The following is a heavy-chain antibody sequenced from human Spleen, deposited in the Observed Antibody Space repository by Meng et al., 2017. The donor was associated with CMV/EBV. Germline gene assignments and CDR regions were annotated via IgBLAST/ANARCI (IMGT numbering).Heavy chain of an antibody. Sequence: GESLKISCVASEFTLSPFSMNWVRQAPGKGLEWVSSISSSSSYIHYADSVRGRFTISRDNAKHTLYLQMNSLRAEDTAVYYCAKAYSSSWYREYYDYWGQGTLVTVSS. V-gene: IGHV3-21*04. CDR1: EFTLSPFS. J-gene: IGHJ4*02. CDR3: AKAYSSSWYREYYDY. CDR2: ISSSSSYI. D-gene: IGHD6-13*01.